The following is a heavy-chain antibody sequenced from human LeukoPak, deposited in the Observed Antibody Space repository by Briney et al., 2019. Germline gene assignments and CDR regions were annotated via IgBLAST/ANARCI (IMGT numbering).Heavy chain of an antibody. CDR3: ARAGHYDILTGYYTSVRYYFDY. CDR1: GYTFTSYA. D-gene: IGHD3-9*01. V-gene: IGHV7-4-1*02. J-gene: IGHJ4*02. CDR2: INTNTGNP. Sequence: ASVKVSCKASGYTFTSYAMNWVRQAPRQGLEWMGWINTNTGNPTYAQGFTGRFVFSLDTSVSTAYLQISSLKAEDTAVYYCARAGHYDILTGYYTSVRYYFDYWGQGTLVTISS.